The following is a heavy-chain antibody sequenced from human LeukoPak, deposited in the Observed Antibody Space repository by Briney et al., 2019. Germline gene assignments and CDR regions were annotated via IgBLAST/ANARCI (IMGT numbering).Heavy chain of an antibody. CDR1: GGSISSHY. CDR3: ARYSDYFYYYYMDV. D-gene: IGHD4-17*01. V-gene: IGHV4-59*11. CDR2: ISYSGST. J-gene: IGHJ6*03. Sequence: SETLSLTCTVSGGSISSHYCSWIRQPPGEGLEWIGYISYSGSTNYNPSLKSRVTISIDTSKSQFSLELSSVTAADTAVYHCARYSDYFYYYYMDVWGKGTTVTVSS.